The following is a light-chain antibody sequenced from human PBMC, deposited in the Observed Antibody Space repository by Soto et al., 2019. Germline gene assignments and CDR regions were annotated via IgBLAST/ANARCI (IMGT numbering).Light chain of an antibody. V-gene: IGKV3D-20*02. Sequence: EIVLTQSQGTLSLSPGEGAPLXCRASQRISNSYLAWYQQKPGQAPRLLIYGASSRATGIPERFSGSGSGTDFTLTISSLEPEDFAVYYCQQRSNWPPITFGQGTKVDIK. J-gene: IGKJ1*01. CDR2: GAS. CDR3: QQRSNWPPIT. CDR1: QRISNSY.